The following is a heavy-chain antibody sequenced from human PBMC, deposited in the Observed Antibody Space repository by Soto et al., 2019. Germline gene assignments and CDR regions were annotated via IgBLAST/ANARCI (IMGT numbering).Heavy chain of an antibody. CDR2: IYYGGST. CDR1: GDSISTEY. Sequence: PSETLSLTCTVSGDSISTEYWTGIRQSPGKGLEWIGFIYYGGSTNYNPSLKSRVTISVDTPKNQFSLKLSSVTAADTAVYYCAKNWNWGSLVHWGQGTLVTVSS. V-gene: IGHV4-59*08. D-gene: IGHD7-27*01. CDR3: AKNWNWGSLVH. J-gene: IGHJ4*02.